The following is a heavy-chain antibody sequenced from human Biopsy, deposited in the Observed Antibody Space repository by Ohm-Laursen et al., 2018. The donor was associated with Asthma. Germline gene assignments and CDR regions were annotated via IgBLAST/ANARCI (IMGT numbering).Heavy chain of an antibody. CDR2: ISPDGRSA. V-gene: IGHV3-23*01. CDR1: GFTFGGYA. Sequence: SLRLSCAASGFTFGGYAMSWARQAPGKGMEWVSTISPDGRSAHSPYTFRARVTISRDNPRDTLYLQMRSLRADDTAVYYCVKDTVEDRGGYYTFDVWGQGAKVTASS. D-gene: IGHD3-22*01. J-gene: IGHJ3*01. CDR3: VKDTVEDRGGYYTFDV.